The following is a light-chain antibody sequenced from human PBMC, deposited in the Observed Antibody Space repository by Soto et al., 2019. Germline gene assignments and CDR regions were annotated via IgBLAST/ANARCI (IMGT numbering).Light chain of an antibody. J-gene: IGKJ2*01. Sequence: EIVLTQSPATLSLSPGERATLSCRASQSVSSYLAWYQQKPGQAPRLLIYDASNRATGIPARFSGSGSGTDFTSTISSLEPEDFAVYYCQQRSNWPYTFGQGTKLEIK. V-gene: IGKV3-11*01. CDR2: DAS. CDR3: QQRSNWPYT. CDR1: QSVSSY.